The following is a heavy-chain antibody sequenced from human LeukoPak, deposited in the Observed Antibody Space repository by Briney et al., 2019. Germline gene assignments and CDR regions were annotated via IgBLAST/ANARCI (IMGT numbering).Heavy chain of an antibody. J-gene: IGHJ3*02. Sequence: PSETLSLTCTVSGGSISSYYWSWIRQPPGKGLEWIGYIYYSGSTNYNPSLKSRVTISVDTSKNQFSLKLSSVTAADTAVYYCASPRGSGSRDAFDIWGQGTMVTVSS. CDR2: IYYSGST. CDR1: GGSISSYY. CDR3: ASPRGSGSRDAFDI. D-gene: IGHD1-26*01. V-gene: IGHV4-59*01.